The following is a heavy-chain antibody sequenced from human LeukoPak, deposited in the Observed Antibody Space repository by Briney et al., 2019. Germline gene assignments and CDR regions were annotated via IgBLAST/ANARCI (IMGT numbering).Heavy chain of an antibody. CDR2: IYYSGST. V-gene: IGHV4-59*08. CDR1: GGSISGDY. D-gene: IGHD4-17*01. CDR3: ARFTLDGDYGNYFNY. J-gene: IGHJ4*02. Sequence: SETLSLTCTVSGGSISGDYWSWIRQPPGKGLEWIGYIYYSGSTYYNPSLKSRVTISVDTSKNQFSLKLSSVTAADTAVYYCARFTLDGDYGNYFNYWGQGTLVTVSS.